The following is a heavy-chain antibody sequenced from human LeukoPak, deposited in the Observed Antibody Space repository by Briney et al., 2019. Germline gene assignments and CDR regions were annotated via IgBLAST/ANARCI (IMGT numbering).Heavy chain of an antibody. V-gene: IGHV1-46*01. CDR2: FIPSGGST. Sequence: ASVKLSCKASGYTFTSYYMHWVRQATGQGLEWMGIFIPSGGSTSYAQKFQGRVTMTRDTSTSTVYMELSSLRSEDTAVYYCARDFYYDSSGPAPFDYWGQGTLVTVSS. CDR3: ARDFYYDSSGPAPFDY. D-gene: IGHD3-22*01. CDR1: GYTFTSYY. J-gene: IGHJ4*02.